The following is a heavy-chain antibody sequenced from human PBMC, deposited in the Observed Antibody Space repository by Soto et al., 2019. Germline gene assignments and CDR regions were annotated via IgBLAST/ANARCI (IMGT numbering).Heavy chain of an antibody. V-gene: IGHV3-30-3*01. D-gene: IGHD1-26*01. J-gene: IGHJ3*02. Sequence: QVQLVESGGGVVQPGRSLRLSCAASRFSFSTYAIHWVRQAPGKGLEWVAGISYDGGNEYYADSVKGRFTISRDNSKSTVYLKMHSIGPDDTAVYYCARDRSGSHEIDDSLDSWGRGTMVTVSS. CDR2: ISYDGGNE. CDR3: ARDRSGSHEIDDSLDS. CDR1: RFSFSTYA.